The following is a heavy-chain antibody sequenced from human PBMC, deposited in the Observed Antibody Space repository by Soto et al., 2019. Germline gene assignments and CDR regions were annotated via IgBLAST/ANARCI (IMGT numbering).Heavy chain of an antibody. D-gene: IGHD6-19*01. CDR3: AKDRYIAVAGGNYFDY. V-gene: IGHV3-30*18. CDR2: ISYDGSNK. Sequence: GGSLRLSCAASGFTFSSYGMHWVRQAPGKGLEWVAVISYDGSNKYYADSVNGRFTISRDNSKNTLYLQMNSLRAEDTAVYYCAKDRYIAVAGGNYFDYWGQGTLVTVSS. J-gene: IGHJ4*02. CDR1: GFTFSSYG.